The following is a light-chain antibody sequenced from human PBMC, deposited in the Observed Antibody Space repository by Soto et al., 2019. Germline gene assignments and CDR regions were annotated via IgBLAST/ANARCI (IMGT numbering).Light chain of an antibody. Sequence: DIQLTQSPSFLSASVGDRVTITCRASQGISSYLAWYQQRPGEPPELLIYGASTLRPGVASRFSGSGSGTEFTLTISSLQPEDFATYFCQQLNSFTPSFTFGPGTTVDIK. CDR3: QQLNSFTPSFT. CDR1: QGISSY. J-gene: IGKJ3*01. V-gene: IGKV1-9*01. CDR2: GAS.